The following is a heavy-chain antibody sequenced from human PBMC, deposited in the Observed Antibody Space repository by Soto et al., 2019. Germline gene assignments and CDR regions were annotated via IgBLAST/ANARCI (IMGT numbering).Heavy chain of an antibody. CDR1: GFTFSSYA. J-gene: IGHJ5*02. V-gene: IGHV3-48*01. CDR2: ISSSSSTI. Sequence: GGSLRLSCAASGFTFSSYAMSWVRQAPGKGLEWVSDISSSSSTIYYADSVKGRFTISRDNAKNSLYLQMNSLRAEDTAVYYCARARYFDWFGPNNWFDPWGQGTLVTVSS. CDR3: ARARYFDWFGPNNWFDP. D-gene: IGHD3-9*01.